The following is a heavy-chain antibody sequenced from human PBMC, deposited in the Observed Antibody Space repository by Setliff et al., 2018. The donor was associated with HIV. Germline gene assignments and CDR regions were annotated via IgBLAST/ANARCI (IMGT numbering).Heavy chain of an antibody. V-gene: IGHV3-21*04. CDR1: GFTFSSYS. D-gene: IGHD3-22*01. CDR2: ISSSSSYI. J-gene: IGHJ3*02. Sequence: GGSLRLSCAASGFTFSSYSMNWVRQAPGKGLEWVSSISSSSSYIYYADSVKGRFTISRDNSKNTLYLQMNSLRAEDTAVYYCARAMVPDSSGYYRPPAFDIWGQGTMVTVSS. CDR3: ARAMVPDSSGYYRPPAFDI.